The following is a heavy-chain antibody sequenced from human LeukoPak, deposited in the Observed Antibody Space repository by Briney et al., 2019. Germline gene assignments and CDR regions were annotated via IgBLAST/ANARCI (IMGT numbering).Heavy chain of an antibody. Sequence: SETLSLTCTVSGGSISSYYWSWIRQPPGKGLEWIGYIYYSGSTNYNPSLKSRVTISVDTSKNQFSLKLSSVTAADTAVYYCASSRDGYNHGYFDYWGQGTLVTVSS. CDR3: ASSRDGYNHGYFDY. CDR1: GGSISSYY. V-gene: IGHV4-59*01. D-gene: IGHD5-24*01. CDR2: IYYSGST. J-gene: IGHJ4*02.